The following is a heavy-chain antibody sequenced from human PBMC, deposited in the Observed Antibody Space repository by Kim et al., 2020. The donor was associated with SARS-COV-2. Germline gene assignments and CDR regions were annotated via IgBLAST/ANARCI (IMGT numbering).Heavy chain of an antibody. CDR1: GFTFSSYA. Sequence: GGSLRLSCSASGFTFSSYAMHWVRQAPGKGLEYVSAISSNGGSTYYADSVKGRFTISRDNSKNTLYLQMSSLRAEDTAVYYCVKADNYDFWSGYFGSGSYWDYWGQGTLVTVSS. CDR3: VKADNYDFWSGYFGSGSYWDY. CDR2: ISSNGGST. D-gene: IGHD3-3*01. J-gene: IGHJ4*02. V-gene: IGHV3-64D*09.